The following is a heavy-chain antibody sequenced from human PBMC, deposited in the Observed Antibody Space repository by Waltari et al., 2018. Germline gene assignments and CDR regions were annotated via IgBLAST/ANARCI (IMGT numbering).Heavy chain of an antibody. D-gene: IGHD1-7*01. CDR2: IYYSGNT. CDR3: AKVWKNYRTDY. J-gene: IGHJ4*02. CDR1: SGAISSSGYY. V-gene: IGHV4-39*07. Sequence: QLQLQESGPGLVKPSETLSPTCTVSSGAISSSGYYWGWIRQPPGKGLEWRGSIYYSGNTYYNPSLKNRVTISVDTSKNQFSLKVTSVTAADTAVYYCAKVWKNYRTDYWGQGTLVTVSS.